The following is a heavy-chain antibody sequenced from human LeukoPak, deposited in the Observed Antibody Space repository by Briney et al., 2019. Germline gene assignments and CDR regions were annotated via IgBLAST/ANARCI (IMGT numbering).Heavy chain of an antibody. CDR2: ISGSGVST. CDR1: GFTFSGYA. D-gene: IGHD3-22*01. CDR3: AKVSRPSSRGYYLEN. Sequence: PGGSLRLSRAASGFTFSGYAMSWVRQAPGTGLEWVSGISGSGVSTYYADSVKGRFTISRDNSKNTVYLQLKSLRRDDTAVYYCAKVSRPSSRGYYLENWGQGTLVAVSS. V-gene: IGHV3-23*01. J-gene: IGHJ4*02.